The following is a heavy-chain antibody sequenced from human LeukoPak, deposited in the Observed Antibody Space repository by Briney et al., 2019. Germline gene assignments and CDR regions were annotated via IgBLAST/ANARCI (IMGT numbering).Heavy chain of an antibody. CDR1: GFTFSSYS. J-gene: IGHJ4*02. D-gene: IGHD5-12*01. CDR2: ISSSSSYI. Sequence: GGSLRLSYAASGFTFSSYSMNWVRQAPGKGLEWVSSISSSSSYIYYADSLKGRFIISRDNAKNSLYLQMNSLRVEDTAVYYCATDNGGYALDYWGQGTLVTVSS. CDR3: ATDNGGYALDY. V-gene: IGHV3-21*01.